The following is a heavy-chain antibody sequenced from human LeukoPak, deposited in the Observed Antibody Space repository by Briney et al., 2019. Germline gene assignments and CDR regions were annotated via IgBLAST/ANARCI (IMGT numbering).Heavy chain of an antibody. V-gene: IGHV4-30-4*01. J-gene: IGHJ4*02. CDR1: GGSISSGDYY. CDR2: IYYSGST. D-gene: IGHD1-26*01. CDR3: ARAIVGATNFDY. Sequence: SQTLSPTCTVSGGSISSGDYYWSWIRQPPGKGLEWIGYIYYSGSTYYNPSLKSRVTISVDTSKNQFSLKLNSVTAADTAVYYCARAIVGATNFDYWGQGTLVTVSS.